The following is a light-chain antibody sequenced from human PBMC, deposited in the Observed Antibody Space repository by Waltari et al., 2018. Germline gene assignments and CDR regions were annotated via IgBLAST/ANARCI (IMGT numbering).Light chain of an antibody. CDR1: QSVTRA. CDR3: QHYLRLPVT. CDR2: GVS. J-gene: IGKJ1*01. V-gene: IGKV3-20*01. Sequence: EIVLTQSPGTLSLSQGESATLSCRTSQSVTRALAWYQQKPGQAPRLLIYGVSNRATGIPDRFSGSGSGTDFSLTISSLEPEDFAVYYCQHYLRLPVTFGQGTKVEVK.